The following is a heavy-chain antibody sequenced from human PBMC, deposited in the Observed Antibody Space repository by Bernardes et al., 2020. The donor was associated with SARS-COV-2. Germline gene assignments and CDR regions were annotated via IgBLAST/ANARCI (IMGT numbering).Heavy chain of an antibody. CDR2: IKQDGREK. J-gene: IGHJ4*02. CDR1: GFTFSGYW. V-gene: IGHV3-7*03. CDR3: ARDSEGFWSGSCYFDS. Sequence: GGSLRLSCAASGFTFSGYWMSWVRQAPGTGLEWVASIKQDGREKYDVDSVKGRFTISRDNAKSSLYLQMNRLRAEDTAVYYCARDSEGFWSGSCYFDSWGQGTLVTVSS. D-gene: IGHD3-3*01.